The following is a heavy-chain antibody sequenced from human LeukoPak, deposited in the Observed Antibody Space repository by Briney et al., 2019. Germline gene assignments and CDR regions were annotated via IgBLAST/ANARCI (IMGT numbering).Heavy chain of an antibody. Sequence: GGSLRLSCAASGFTFSSYEMNWVRQASGKGLEWVGRIRSKANNYATTYAASVKGRFTISRDDSKNTAYLQMNSLKTEDTAVYYCTSGLSVLRSNNTPVDYWGQGTLVTVSS. J-gene: IGHJ4*02. D-gene: IGHD4-17*01. CDR2: IRSKANNYAT. CDR3: TSGLSVLRSNNTPVDY. V-gene: IGHV3-73*01. CDR1: GFTFSSYE.